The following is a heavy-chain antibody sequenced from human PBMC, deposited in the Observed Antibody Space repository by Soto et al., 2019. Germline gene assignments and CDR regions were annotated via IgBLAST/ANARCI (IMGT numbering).Heavy chain of an antibody. D-gene: IGHD3-22*01. V-gene: IGHV4-31*03. CDR1: GGSISSGGYY. J-gene: IGHJ2*01. Sequence: QVQLQESGPGMVKPSQTLSLTCTVSGGSISSGGYYWSWLRQHPGKGMEWIGYPYYSGSTYYNPSLNSRVSITVAPSKNHFSLKLSSVTAADTAVYSCARGVVVIALEYWYFDLWVRGTLVTVSS. CDR2: PYYSGST. CDR3: ARGVVVIALEYWYFDL.